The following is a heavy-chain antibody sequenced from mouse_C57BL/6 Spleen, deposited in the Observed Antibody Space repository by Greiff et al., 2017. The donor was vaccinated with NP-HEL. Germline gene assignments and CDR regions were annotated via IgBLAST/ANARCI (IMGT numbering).Heavy chain of an antibody. CDR2: IYPGDGDT. CDR1: GYAFSSSW. CDR3: ARSKTPDY. V-gene: IGHV1-82*01. Sequence: QVQLQQSGPELVKPGASVKISCKASGYAFSSSWMNWVKQRPGKGLEWIGRIYPGDGDTNYNGKFKGNATLTADKSSSTAYMQLSSLTSEDSAVYFCARSKTPDYWGQGTTLTVSS. J-gene: IGHJ2*01.